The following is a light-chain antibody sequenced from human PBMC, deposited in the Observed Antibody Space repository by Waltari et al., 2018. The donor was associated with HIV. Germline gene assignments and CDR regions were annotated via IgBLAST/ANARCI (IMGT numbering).Light chain of an antibody. J-gene: IGLJ2*01. V-gene: IGLV2-11*01. CDR3: CSYADTYFVV. Sequence: QSALTQPRSVSGSPGQSVTISCTGTSSDVGGYNYVSWYPHHPTKGPKLLIYDVNKRPSGVPDRFSGSKSGNTASLTISGLQAEDEADYYCCSYADTYFVVFGGRTKLTVL. CDR2: DVN. CDR1: SSDVGGYNY.